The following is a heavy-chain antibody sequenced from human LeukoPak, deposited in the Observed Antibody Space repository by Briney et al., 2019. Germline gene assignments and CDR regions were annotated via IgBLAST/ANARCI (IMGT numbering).Heavy chain of an antibody. J-gene: IGHJ4*02. Sequence: GGSLRLSCAASGFTFSSYAMSWVRQAPGKGLEWVSAISGSGGSTYYADSVKGRFTLSRDNSKNTVDLQMNSLSAEDTAIYYCAKKYSGSYLSDFDSWGQGTLVTVSS. CDR3: AKKYSGSYLSDFDS. CDR1: GFTFSSYA. CDR2: ISGSGGST. D-gene: IGHD1-26*01. V-gene: IGHV3-23*01.